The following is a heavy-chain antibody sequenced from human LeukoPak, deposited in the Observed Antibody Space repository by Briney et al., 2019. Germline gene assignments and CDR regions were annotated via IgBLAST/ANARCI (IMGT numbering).Heavy chain of an antibody. CDR2: IYPGDSDT. CDR1: GYSFTSYW. D-gene: IGHD1-1*01. J-gene: IGHJ4*02. V-gene: IGHV5-51*01. Sequence: KPGESLRISCKASGYSFTSYWIDWVRQVPGKGLEWMGIIYPGDSDTRYNPSFQGQVTISVDKSIATAYLQWSSLKASDTAIYYCARSTGYAFSYTDFWAQGTLVTVSS. CDR3: ARSTGYAFSYTDF.